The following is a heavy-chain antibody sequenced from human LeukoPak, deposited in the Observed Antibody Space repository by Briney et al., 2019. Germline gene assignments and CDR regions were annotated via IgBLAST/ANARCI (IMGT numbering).Heavy chain of an antibody. CDR2: IYYSGNT. Sequence: SETLSLTCIVSGGSISSHYWTWIRQPPGKGREYIGYIYYSGNTNYNPSLKSRVTISVDRSKNQFSLKLTSVTAEDTAVYYCARINSGWYFDYWGQGTLVTVSS. CDR1: GGSISSHY. V-gene: IGHV4-59*11. D-gene: IGHD6-19*01. J-gene: IGHJ4*02. CDR3: ARINSGWYFDY.